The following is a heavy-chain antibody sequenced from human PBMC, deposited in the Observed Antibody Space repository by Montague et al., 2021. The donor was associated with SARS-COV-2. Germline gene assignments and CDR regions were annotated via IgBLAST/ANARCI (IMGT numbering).Heavy chain of an antibody. CDR2: IYTSGST. D-gene: IGHD3-3*01. Sequence: SETLSLTCTVSGGSISSYYWSWIRQPAGKGLEWIGRIYTSGSTDYNPSLNSRVTMSVDTSKNQFSLKLSSVTAADTAVYYCASGEYYAFWIGYYSHDYVCDIDVWGQGTTVTVSS. V-gene: IGHV4-4*07. CDR3: ASGEYYAFWIGYYSHDYVCDIDV. CDR1: GGSISSYY. J-gene: IGHJ6*02.